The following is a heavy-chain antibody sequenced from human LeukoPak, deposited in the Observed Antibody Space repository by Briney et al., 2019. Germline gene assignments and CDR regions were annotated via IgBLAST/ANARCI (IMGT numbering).Heavy chain of an antibody. Sequence: SETLSLTCAVYGGSFSGYYWSWIRQHPGKGLEWIGYIYYSGSTYYNPSLKSRVTISVDTSKNQLSLKLSSVTAADTAVYYCARYHLNYGSGSYFDYWGQGTLVTVSS. V-gene: IGHV4-31*11. CDR3: ARYHLNYGSGSYFDY. J-gene: IGHJ4*02. D-gene: IGHD3-22*01. CDR2: IYYSGST. CDR1: GGSFSGYY.